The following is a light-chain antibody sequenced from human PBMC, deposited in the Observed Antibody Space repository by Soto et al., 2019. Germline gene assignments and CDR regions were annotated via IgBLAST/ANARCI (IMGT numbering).Light chain of an antibody. Sequence: QSALAQPASVSGSPGQSITISCTGTSSDVGGYNFVSWYQQHPGKAPKLMIYDLTYRSSGVSYRFSGSKSGNTASLTISGLQAEDEADYYCSSCTSSSTYVFGTGTKVTVL. CDR3: SSCTSSSTYV. CDR2: DLT. V-gene: IGLV2-14*03. J-gene: IGLJ1*01. CDR1: SSDVGGYNF.